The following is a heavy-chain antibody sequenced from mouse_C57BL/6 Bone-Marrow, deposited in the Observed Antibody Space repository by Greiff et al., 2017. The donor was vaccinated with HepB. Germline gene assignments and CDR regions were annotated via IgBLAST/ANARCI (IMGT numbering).Heavy chain of an antibody. CDR1: GFNIKDDY. V-gene: IGHV14-4*01. D-gene: IGHD1-1*01. J-gene: IGHJ2*01. CDR3: TTHGYGISSLKDY. CDR2: IDPENGDT. Sequence: VQLQQSGAELVRPGASVKLSCTASGFNIKDDYMHWVKQRPEQGLEWIGWIDPENGDTEYASKFQGKATITADTSSNTAYLQLSSLTSEGTAVYYCTTHGYGISSLKDYWGQGTTLTVSS.